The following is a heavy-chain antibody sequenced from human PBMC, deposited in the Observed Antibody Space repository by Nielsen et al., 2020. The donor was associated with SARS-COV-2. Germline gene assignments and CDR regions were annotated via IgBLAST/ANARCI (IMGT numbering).Heavy chain of an antibody. Sequence: GESLKISCAASGFTFSSYSMNWVRQAPGKGLEWVSYISSSSSTIYYADSVKGRFTISRDNAKNSLYLQMNSLRAEDTAVYYCARVGGSLVDGFFDYWGQGTLVTVS. J-gene: IGHJ4*02. CDR1: GFTFSSYS. V-gene: IGHV3-48*04. D-gene: IGHD1-26*01. CDR3: ARVGGSLVDGFFDY. CDR2: ISSSSSTI.